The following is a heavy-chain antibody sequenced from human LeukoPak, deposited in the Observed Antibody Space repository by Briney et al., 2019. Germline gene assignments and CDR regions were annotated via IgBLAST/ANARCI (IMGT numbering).Heavy chain of an antibody. V-gene: IGHV1-2*02. Sequence: ASVKVSCKASGYTFTGYYMHWVRQAPGQGLEWMGWINPNSGGTNYAQKFQGRVTMTRDTSISTAYMELSRLRSDDTAVYYCARERGYCSGGSCPFDYWGQGTLVTVSS. CDR2: INPNSGGT. D-gene: IGHD2-15*01. CDR3: ARERGYCSGGSCPFDY. J-gene: IGHJ4*02. CDR1: GYTFTGYY.